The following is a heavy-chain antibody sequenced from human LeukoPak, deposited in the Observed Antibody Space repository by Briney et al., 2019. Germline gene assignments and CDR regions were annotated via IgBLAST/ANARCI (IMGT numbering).Heavy chain of an antibody. CDR3: AREAGATVLGVDI. J-gene: IGHJ3*02. D-gene: IGHD1-26*01. CDR1: GFTFSSYA. V-gene: IGHV3-30*04. Sequence: GGSLRLSCAASGFTFSSYAMHWVRQAPGKGLEWVAVISYDGSNKYYADSVKGRFTISRDNSKNMLYLQMNSLRAEDTAVYYCAREAGATVLGVDIWGQGTMVTVSS. CDR2: ISYDGSNK.